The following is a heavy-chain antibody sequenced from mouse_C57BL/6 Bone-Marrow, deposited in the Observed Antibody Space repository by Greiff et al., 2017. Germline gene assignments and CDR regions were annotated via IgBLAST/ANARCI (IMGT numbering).Heavy chain of an antibody. CDR3: ARVTLGIYYDIPGAY. Sequence: QVQLQQPGAELVKPGASVKLSCKASGYTFTSYWMQWVKQRPGQGLEWIGEIEPSDSYTNYNQKFKGKATLTVDTSSSTAYMQLSSLTSEDSAVYYCARVTLGIYYDIPGAYWGQGTLVTVSA. CDR2: IEPSDSYT. V-gene: IGHV1-50*01. CDR1: GYTFTSYW. D-gene: IGHD2-4*01. J-gene: IGHJ3*01.